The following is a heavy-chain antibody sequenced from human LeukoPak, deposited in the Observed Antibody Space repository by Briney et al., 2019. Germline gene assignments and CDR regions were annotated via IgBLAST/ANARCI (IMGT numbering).Heavy chain of an antibody. CDR2: ISYDGSNK. CDR1: GFTFSSYG. V-gene: IGHV3-30*18. D-gene: IGHD3-10*01. Sequence: GGSLRLSCAASGFTFSSYGMPWVRQAPGKGLEGGAVISYDGSNKYYADSVKGRFTISRDNSKNTLYLQMNSLRAEDTAVYYCAKDFNYYGSGSIDYWGQGTLVTVSS. J-gene: IGHJ4*02. CDR3: AKDFNYYGSGSIDY.